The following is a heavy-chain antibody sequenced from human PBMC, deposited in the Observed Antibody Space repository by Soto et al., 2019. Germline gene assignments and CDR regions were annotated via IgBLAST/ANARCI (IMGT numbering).Heavy chain of an antibody. CDR1: GGSIGRYY. D-gene: IGHD3-10*01. V-gene: IGHV4-59*01. Sequence: SETLSLTCIVSGGSIGRYYWIWIRQPPGKGLEWIGYTLYSGSTNYHPSLKSRVTISADTSKNQFSLKLRSVTAADTAVYYCARVGSGANWFDPWGQGTLVTVSS. J-gene: IGHJ5*02. CDR2: TLYSGST. CDR3: ARVGSGANWFDP.